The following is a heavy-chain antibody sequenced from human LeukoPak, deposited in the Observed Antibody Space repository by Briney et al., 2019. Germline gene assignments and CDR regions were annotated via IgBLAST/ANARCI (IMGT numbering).Heavy chain of an antibody. V-gene: IGHV3-23*01. CDR1: GFSSSSYA. CDR2: ISGSGGST. CDR3: AKDLPGFFDY. Sequence: GGSLRLSCAASGFSSSSYAMSWVRQAPGKRLEWVSTISGSGGSTYYADSVKGRFTISRDNSKNTLYVQMNSLRAEDTAVYYCAKDLPGFFDYWGQGTLVTVSS. J-gene: IGHJ4*02.